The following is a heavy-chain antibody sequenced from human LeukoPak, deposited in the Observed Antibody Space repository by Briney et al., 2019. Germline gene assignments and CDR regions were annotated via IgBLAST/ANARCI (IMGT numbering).Heavy chain of an antibody. D-gene: IGHD1-14*01. J-gene: IGHJ4*02. CDR1: GGSISSGGYY. CDR3: ARDRKHSYVYFDY. Sequence: SETLSLTCTVSGGSISSGGYYWSWIRQHPGKGLEWIGYIYYSGSTYYNPSLKSRVTISVDTSKNQFSLKLSSVTAADTAEYYCARDRKHSYVYFDYWGQGTLVTVSS. CDR2: IYYSGST. V-gene: IGHV4-31*03.